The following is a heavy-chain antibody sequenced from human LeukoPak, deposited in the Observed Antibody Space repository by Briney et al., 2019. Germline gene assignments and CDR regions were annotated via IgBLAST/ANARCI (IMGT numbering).Heavy chain of an antibody. CDR2: IYYSGNT. J-gene: IGHJ3*02. V-gene: IGHV4-59*02. Sequence: SETLSLTCTVSGNSVSSYHWSWIRQPPGKGLEWIGYIYYSGNTNYNPSLKRRVTISVDTSRNQFSLKLTSVTAADTAVYYCARDRRSGALDIWGQGTMATVSS. D-gene: IGHD1-26*01. CDR1: GNSVSSYH. CDR3: ARDRRSGALDI.